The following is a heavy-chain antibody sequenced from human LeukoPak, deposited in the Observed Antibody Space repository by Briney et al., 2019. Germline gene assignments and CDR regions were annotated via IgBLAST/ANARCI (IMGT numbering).Heavy chain of an antibody. CDR3: ARGLTINFYYMDV. J-gene: IGHJ6*03. V-gene: IGHV1-18*01. CDR1: GYTFTSYG. D-gene: IGHD5-24*01. CDR2: ISAYNGNT. Sequence: GASVKVSCKASGYTFTSYGISWVRQAPGQGLEWMGWISAYNGNTNYAQKFQGRVTMTRDTSISTAYMELSTLRSDDTAMYYCARGLTINFYYMDVWGKGTTVTVSS.